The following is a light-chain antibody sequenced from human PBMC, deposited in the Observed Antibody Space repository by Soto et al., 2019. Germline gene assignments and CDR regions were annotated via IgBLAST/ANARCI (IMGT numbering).Light chain of an antibody. CDR2: DAS. CDR1: QSISSW. Sequence: DIQMTQSPSTLSASVGDRVTITCRASQSISSWLAWYQQQPGQAPKLLIYDASSLESGVPSRFSGSGSGTDFTLTISSLQPDDFATYYCQQYSTYSYTFGQGTKLEIK. J-gene: IGKJ2*01. V-gene: IGKV1-5*01. CDR3: QQYSTYSYT.